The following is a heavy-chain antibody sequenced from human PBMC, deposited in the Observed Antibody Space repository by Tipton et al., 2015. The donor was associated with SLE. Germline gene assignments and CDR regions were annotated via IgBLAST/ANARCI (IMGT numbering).Heavy chain of an antibody. J-gene: IGHJ4*02. Sequence: SLRLSCAASGFTVSSNYMSWVRQAPGKGLEWVAVISYDGSNKYYADSVKGRFTISRDNSKNTLYLQMNSLRAEDTAVYYCARDYGSSSLDYWGQGTLVTVSS. D-gene: IGHD6-6*01. V-gene: IGHV3-30-3*01. CDR2: ISYDGSNK. CDR1: GFTVSSNY. CDR3: ARDYGSSSLDY.